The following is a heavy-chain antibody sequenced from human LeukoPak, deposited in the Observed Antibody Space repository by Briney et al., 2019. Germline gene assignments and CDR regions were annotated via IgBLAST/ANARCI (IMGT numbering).Heavy chain of an antibody. CDR2: VDHTGST. CDR3: ARGRVSSSTWYSTYYYYFYMDV. D-gene: IGHD4-11*01. J-gene: IGHJ6*03. CDR1: DDSITMYY. V-gene: IGHV4-59*01. Sequence: PSETLSLTCTVSDDSITMYYWTWIRQPPGKGLEWIGYVDHTGSTKFIPSLNGRVSISRDTSKNLFSLRLRSVTAADTAVYFCARGRVSSSTWYSTYYYYFYMDVWGKGTTVTVSS.